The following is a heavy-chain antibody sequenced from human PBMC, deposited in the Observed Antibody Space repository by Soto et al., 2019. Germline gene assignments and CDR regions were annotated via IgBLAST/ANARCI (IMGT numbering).Heavy chain of an antibody. CDR1: GFTFSSYS. V-gene: IGHV3-21*01. CDR2: ISSSSSYI. CDR3: ARGKITMVRGVLHDY. D-gene: IGHD3-10*01. Sequence: PGGSLRLSCAASGFTFSSYSMNWVRQAPGKGLEWVSSISSSSSYIYYADSVKGRFTISRDNAKNSLYLQMNSLRAEDTAVYYCARGKITMVRGVLHDYWGQGTLVTVSS. J-gene: IGHJ4*02.